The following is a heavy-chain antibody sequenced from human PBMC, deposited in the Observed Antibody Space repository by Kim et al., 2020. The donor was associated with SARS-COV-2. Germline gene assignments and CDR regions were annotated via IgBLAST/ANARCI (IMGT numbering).Heavy chain of an antibody. V-gene: IGHV3-66*01. J-gene: IGHJ4*02. CDR1: GFTVSSNY. CDR2: IYSGGST. CDR3: ARDRSPYDILTGHRVY. Sequence: GGSLRLSCAASGFTVSSNYMSWVRQAPGKGLEWVSVIYSGGSTYYADSVKGRFTISRDNSKNTLYLQMNSLRAEDTAVYYCARDRSPYDILTGHRVYWGQRTLVTVSS. D-gene: IGHD3-9*01.